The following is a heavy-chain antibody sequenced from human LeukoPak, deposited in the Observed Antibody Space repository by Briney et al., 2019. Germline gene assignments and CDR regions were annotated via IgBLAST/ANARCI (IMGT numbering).Heavy chain of an antibody. CDR1: GYTFTSYG. D-gene: IGHD2-2*01. J-gene: IGHJ5*02. CDR3: ARDRSVVVVPAAQGRWFDP. Sequence: ASVKVSCKASGYTFTSYGITWVRQAPGQGLEWMGWISAYNGNTNYAQKLQGRVTMTTDTSTRTAYMELRSLRSDDTAVYYCARDRSVVVVPAAQGRWFDPWGQGTLVTVSS. CDR2: ISAYNGNT. V-gene: IGHV1-18*01.